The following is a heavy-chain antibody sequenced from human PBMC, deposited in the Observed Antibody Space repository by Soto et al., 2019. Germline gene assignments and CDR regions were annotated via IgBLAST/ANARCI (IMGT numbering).Heavy chain of an antibody. Sequence: PSETLSLTCTVSGGSISSYYWIWIRQPPGKGLEWIGYIYNSGSTNYNPSLRSRVSISIYTSKNQFSLKLSSVTAADPAVYYCARTPMNYYGWGGLASGGQGPLATVPS. D-gene: IGHD3-10*01. J-gene: IGHJ4*02. CDR2: IYNSGST. CDR3: ARTPMNYYGWGGLAS. CDR1: GGSISSYY. V-gene: IGHV4-59*01.